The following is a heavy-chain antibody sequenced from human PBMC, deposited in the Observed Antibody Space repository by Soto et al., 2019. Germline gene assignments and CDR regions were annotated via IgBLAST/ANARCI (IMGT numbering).Heavy chain of an antibody. J-gene: IGHJ6*02. CDR1: GFTFSSYW. V-gene: IGHV3-74*01. D-gene: IGHD1-1*01. CDR3: ARHPWDHNLYGMDV. CDR2: INSDGSST. Sequence: GGSLRLSCAASGFTFSSYWVHWVRQAPGKGLVWVSRINSDGSSTSYADSVKGRFTISRDNAKNTLYLQMNSLRAEDTAVYYCARHPWDHNLYGMDVWGQGTTVTVSS.